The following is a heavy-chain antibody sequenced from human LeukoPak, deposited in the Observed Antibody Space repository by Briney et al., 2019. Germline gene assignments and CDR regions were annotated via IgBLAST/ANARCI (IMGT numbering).Heavy chain of an antibody. J-gene: IGHJ6*03. Sequence: GGYLRLSGAASGFTISSYAMSWVRQAPGKGLEWVSSISYSGGNTYYADSVKGRFTISRDNSKNTLYLQMNSLRAEDTALYYCAKVGTTVTTYYYYYMDVWGKGTTVTVSS. CDR2: ISYSGGNT. V-gene: IGHV3-23*01. D-gene: IGHD4-17*01. CDR3: AKVGTTVTTYYYYYMDV. CDR1: GFTISSYA.